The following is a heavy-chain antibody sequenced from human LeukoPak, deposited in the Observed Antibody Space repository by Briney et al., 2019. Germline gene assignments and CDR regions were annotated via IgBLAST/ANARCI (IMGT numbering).Heavy chain of an antibody. J-gene: IGHJ4*02. V-gene: IGHV3-23*01. D-gene: IGHD3-3*01. CDR2: LNGGGDYT. Sequence: PWGSLRLSCEASGSTFSSYAMSWVRQAPGKGLEWVSALNGGGDYTYYAASVKGRFTISRDNSKNTLFLQMSSLRVEDTAVYYCAKGRGTTIFGVAQSDYWGQGTLVTASS. CDR1: GSTFSSYA. CDR3: AKGRGTTIFGVAQSDY.